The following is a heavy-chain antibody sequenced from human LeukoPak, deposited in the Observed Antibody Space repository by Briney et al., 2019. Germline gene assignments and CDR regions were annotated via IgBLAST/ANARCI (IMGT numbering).Heavy chain of an antibody. V-gene: IGHV1-2*02. D-gene: IGHD3-22*01. Sequence: ASVKVSCKPSGYTFIDHYLHWVRQAPGQGLESLGWIDPDTGDTNYPQKFQGRVTMTRDTSSSTAYMELHGLRSDDTAVYYCARAGHNSNSGGYDFWGLGTLVTVSS. J-gene: IGHJ4*02. CDR3: ARAGHNSNSGGYDF. CDR1: GYTFIDHY. CDR2: IDPDTGDT.